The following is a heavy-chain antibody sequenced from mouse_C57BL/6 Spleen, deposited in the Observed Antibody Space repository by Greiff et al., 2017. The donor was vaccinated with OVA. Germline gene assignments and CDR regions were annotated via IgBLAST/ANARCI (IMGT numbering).Heavy chain of an antibody. CDR2: IRSKSNNYAT. V-gene: IGHV10-1*01. CDR3: VGGPYAMDY. J-gene: IGHJ4*01. Sequence: EVMLVESGGGLVQPKGSLKLSCAASGFSFNTYAMNWVRQAPGKGLEWVARIRSKSNNYATYYADSVKDRFTISRDDSESMLYLQMNNLKTEDTAMYYCVGGPYAMDYWGQGTSVTVSS. CDR1: GFSFNTYA.